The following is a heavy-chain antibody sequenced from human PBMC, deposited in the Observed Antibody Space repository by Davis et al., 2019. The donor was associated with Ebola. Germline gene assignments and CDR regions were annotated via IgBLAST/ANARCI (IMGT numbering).Heavy chain of an antibody. Sequence: GGSLRLSCAASGFTFSSYWMSWVRQAPGKGLEWVSHISDDSSSTYYADSVKGRFTISRDNAKNSLYLQLNILRDEDTAVYFCVSAGWDHWGQGTLVTVSS. CDR2: ISDDSSST. V-gene: IGHV3-48*02. CDR3: VSAGWDH. D-gene: IGHD2-15*01. CDR1: GFTFSSYW. J-gene: IGHJ4*02.